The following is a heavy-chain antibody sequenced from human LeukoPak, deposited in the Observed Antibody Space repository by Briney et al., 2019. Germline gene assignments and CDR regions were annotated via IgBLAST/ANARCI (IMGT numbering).Heavy chain of an antibody. CDR2: ISAYNGNT. V-gene: IGHV1-18*01. D-gene: IGHD2-15*01. CDR3: ARDLDSDYYYYGMDV. CDR1: GYTFTSYG. J-gene: IGHJ6*02. Sequence: ASVKVSSKASGYTFTSYGISWVRQAPGQGLEWMGWISAYNGNTNYAQKLQGRVTMTTDTSTSTAYMELRSLRSDDTAVYYCARDLDSDYYYYGMDVWGQGTAVTVSS.